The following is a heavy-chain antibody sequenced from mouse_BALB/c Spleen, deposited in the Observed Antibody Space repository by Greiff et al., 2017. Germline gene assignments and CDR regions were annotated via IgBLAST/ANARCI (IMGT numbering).Heavy chain of an antibody. CDR1: VFTFSDYY. J-gene: IGHJ2*01. V-gene: IGHV5-4*02. CDR2: ISDGGSYT. Sequence: EVMLVESGGGLVKPGGSLKLSCAASVFTFSDYYMYWVRQTPEKRLAWVATISDGGSYTYYPDSVKGRFTISRDNAKNNLYLQRSSLKSEDTAMYYCARDGGITTVVAPFGYWGQGTTRTVSS. CDR3: ARDGGITTVVAPFGY. D-gene: IGHD1-1*01.